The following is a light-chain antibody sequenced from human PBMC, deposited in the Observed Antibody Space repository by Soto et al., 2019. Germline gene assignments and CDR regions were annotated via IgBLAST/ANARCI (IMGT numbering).Light chain of an antibody. CDR2: YDD. J-gene: IGLJ2*01. CDR1: SSNIGNNA. Sequence: QSVLTQPPSVSEDPRQRVTISCSGRSSNIGNNAVNWYQQLPGKAPKLLIYYDDLLPSGVSDRFSGSKSGTSASLAISGLQSEDEADYYCAAWDDSLNGVVFGGGTKLTVL. CDR3: AAWDDSLNGVV. V-gene: IGLV1-36*01.